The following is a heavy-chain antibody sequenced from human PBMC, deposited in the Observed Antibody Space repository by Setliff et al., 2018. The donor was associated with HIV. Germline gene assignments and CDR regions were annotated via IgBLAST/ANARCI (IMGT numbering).Heavy chain of an antibody. Sequence: SETLSLTCTVSGGSISSYYWSWIRQPPGKGLEWIGEINHSGTTNYNPSLKSRVTLSVDTSKNPFSLMLGSVTPADTAVYYCARSLRRSRAFGGVIVNFGYFDYWGQGTPVTVSS. CDR3: ARSLRRSRAFGGVIVNFGYFDY. J-gene: IGHJ4*02. CDR2: INHSGTT. V-gene: IGHV4-34*01. D-gene: IGHD3-16*02. CDR1: GGSISSYY.